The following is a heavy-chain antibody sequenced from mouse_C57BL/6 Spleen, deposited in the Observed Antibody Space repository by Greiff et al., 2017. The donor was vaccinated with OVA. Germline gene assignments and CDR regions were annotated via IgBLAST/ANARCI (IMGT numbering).Heavy chain of an antibody. J-gene: IGHJ2*01. V-gene: IGHV1-47*01. CDR3: AKGGYSNYDFDY. CDR2: FHPYNDDT. CDR1: GYSFTNYP. Sequence: QVQLQQSGAELVKPGASVKMSCKASGYSFTNYPIEWMKQNHGKSLEWIGNFHPYNDDTKYNEKFKGKATLTVEQSSSTVYLELSRLTSDDSAVDYCAKGGYSNYDFDYWGQGTTLTVSS. D-gene: IGHD2-5*01.